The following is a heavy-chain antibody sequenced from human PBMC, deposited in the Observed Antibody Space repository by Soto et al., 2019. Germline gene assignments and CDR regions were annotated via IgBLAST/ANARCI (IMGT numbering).Heavy chain of an antibody. CDR3: ARDFYDFDYYYYYMDV. D-gene: IGHD3-3*01. CDR1: GFTVSSNY. CDR2: IYSGGST. Sequence: EVQLVASGGGLVQPGGSLRLSCAASGFTVSSNYMSWVRQAPGKGLEWVSVIYSGGSTYYADSVKGRFTISRDNSKNTLYLQMNSLRAEDTAVYYCARDFYDFDYYYYYMDVWGKGTTVTVSS. V-gene: IGHV3-66*01. J-gene: IGHJ6*03.